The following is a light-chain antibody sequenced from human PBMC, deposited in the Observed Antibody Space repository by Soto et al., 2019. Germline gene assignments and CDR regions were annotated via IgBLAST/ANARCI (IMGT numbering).Light chain of an antibody. Sequence: EIVMTQSPATLSVSPGERATLSCRASQSVSINLAWYQQKPGQAPSLLIYGASTRATGVPARFSGSGSGTEFTLTISSLQSEDFAVYYCQQYDAWPRTFGQGTKVDIK. CDR2: GAS. CDR3: QQYDAWPRT. J-gene: IGKJ1*01. V-gene: IGKV3-15*01. CDR1: QSVSIN.